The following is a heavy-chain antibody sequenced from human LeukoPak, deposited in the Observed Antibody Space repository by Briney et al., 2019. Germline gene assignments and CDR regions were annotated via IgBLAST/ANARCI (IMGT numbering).Heavy chain of an antibody. D-gene: IGHD6-25*01. J-gene: IGHJ4*02. CDR1: GGSFSGYY. Sequence: SETLSLTCAVYGGSFSGYYWSWIRQPPGKGLEWIGEINHSGCTNYNPSLKSRVTISVDTSKNQFSLKPSSVTAADTAVYYCARRPRIAAHKLDYWGQGTLVPVSS. CDR2: INHSGCT. V-gene: IGHV4-34*01. CDR3: ARRPRIAAHKLDY.